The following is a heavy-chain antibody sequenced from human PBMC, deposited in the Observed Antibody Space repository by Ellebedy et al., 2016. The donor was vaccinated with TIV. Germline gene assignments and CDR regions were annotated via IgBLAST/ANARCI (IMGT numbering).Heavy chain of an antibody. V-gene: IGHV3-23*01. CDR2: ISGSGDSP. J-gene: IGHJ4*02. D-gene: IGHD6-19*01. CDR3: AKDRFSSAWYGGYFDY. CDR1: GFTFSSYA. Sequence: PGGSLRLSCAASGFTFSSYAMSWVRQAPGKGLEWVSAISGSGDSPHYADSVKGRFTISRDTSKNTLYLKMNSLRAEDTAVYYCAKDRFSSAWYGGYFDYWGQGTLVTVPS.